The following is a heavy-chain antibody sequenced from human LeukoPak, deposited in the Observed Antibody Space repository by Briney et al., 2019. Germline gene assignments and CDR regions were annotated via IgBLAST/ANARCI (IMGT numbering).Heavy chain of an antibody. V-gene: IGHV3-21*01. CDR3: ARDPYYYDSSGFPYFDY. D-gene: IGHD3-22*01. CDR2: MSSSSRYI. Sequence: GSLRLSCAASGFTFSSYSMNWVRQAPGKGLELVSFMSSSSRYIFYADSVKGRFTISRDNAKNSLYLQMNSLRAEDTAVYYCARDPYYYDSSGFPYFDYWGQGTLVTVPS. CDR1: GFTFSSYS. J-gene: IGHJ4*02.